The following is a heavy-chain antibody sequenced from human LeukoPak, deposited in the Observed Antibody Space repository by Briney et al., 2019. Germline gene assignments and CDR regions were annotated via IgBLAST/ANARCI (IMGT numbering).Heavy chain of an antibody. J-gene: IGHJ4*02. D-gene: IGHD3-10*01. V-gene: IGHV3-74*01. CDR2: INSDGSST. CDR1: GVILTSYW. CDR3: ARGNYYDD. Sequence: GRPMILSSALDGVILTSYWIQWVRHPGRNWLVWVSRINSDGSSTTYADSVKGRFTISRDNAKNTLYLQMNSLRAEDTAVYYCARGNYYDDWGQGTLVTVSS.